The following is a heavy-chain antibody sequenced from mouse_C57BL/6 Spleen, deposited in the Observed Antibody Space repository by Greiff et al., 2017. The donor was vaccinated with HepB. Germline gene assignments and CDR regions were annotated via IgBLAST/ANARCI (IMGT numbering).Heavy chain of an antibody. J-gene: IGHJ2*01. CDR2: ISDGGSYT. CDR3: ARVGLYFDY. CDR1: GFTFSSYA. D-gene: IGHD4-1*01. Sequence: EVMLVESGGGLVKPGGSLKLSCAASGFTFSSYAMSWVRQTPEKRLEWVATISDGGSYTYYPDNVKGRFTISRDNAKNNLYLQMSHLKSEDTAMYYCARVGLYFDYWGQGTTLTVSS. V-gene: IGHV5-4*03.